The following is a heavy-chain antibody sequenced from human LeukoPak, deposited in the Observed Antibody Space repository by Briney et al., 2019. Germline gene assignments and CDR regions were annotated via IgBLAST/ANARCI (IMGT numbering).Heavy chain of an antibody. CDR3: ARDLRLTGDRAFDY. CDR2: IIPIFGTA. V-gene: IGHV1-69*06. CDR1: GYTFTSYY. J-gene: IGHJ4*02. D-gene: IGHD3-9*01. Sequence: SVKVSCKASGYTFTSYYMHGVRQAPGQGLEWMGGIIPIFGTATYAQKFQGRGTITADKSTSTAYMELSSLRSEDTAVYYCARDLRLTGDRAFDYWGQGTLVTVSS.